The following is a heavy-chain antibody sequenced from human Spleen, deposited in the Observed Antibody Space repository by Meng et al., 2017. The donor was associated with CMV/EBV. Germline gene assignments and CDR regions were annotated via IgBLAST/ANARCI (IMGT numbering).Heavy chain of an antibody. CDR1: GGSISSGDYY. CDR2: INHSGST. J-gene: IGHJ4*02. V-gene: IGHV4-30-4*01. D-gene: IGHD2-15*01. Sequence: QVRVQESGPGLVKPSQTLSLTCTVSGGSISSGDYYWSWIRQPPGKGLEWIGEINHSGSTNYNPSLKSRVTISVDTSKNQFSLKLSSVTAADTAVYYCARVSIVDGGGSCYSGFDYWGQGTLVTASS. CDR3: ARVSIVDGGGSCYSGFDY.